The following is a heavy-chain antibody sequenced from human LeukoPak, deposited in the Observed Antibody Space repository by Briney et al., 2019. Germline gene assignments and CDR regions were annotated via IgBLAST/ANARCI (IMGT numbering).Heavy chain of an antibody. CDR2: ISSSGSTI. CDR3: ARDCSSTSCQSSYDY. J-gene: IGHJ4*02. Sequence: GGSLRLSCAASGFTFSSYEMNWVRQAPGKGLEWVSYISSSGSTIYYADSVKGRFTISRDNAKNSLYLQMNSLRAEGTAVYYCARDCSSTSCQSSYDYWGQGTLVTVSS. V-gene: IGHV3-48*03. D-gene: IGHD2-2*01. CDR1: GFTFSSYE.